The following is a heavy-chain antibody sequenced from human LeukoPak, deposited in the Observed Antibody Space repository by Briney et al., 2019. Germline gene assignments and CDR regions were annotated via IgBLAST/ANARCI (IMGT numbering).Heavy chain of an antibody. CDR3: ARGTAVAGIDY. CDR2: INHSGST. J-gene: IGHJ4*02. D-gene: IGHD6-19*01. V-gene: IGHV4-34*01. CDR1: GGSFSGYY. Sequence: PSETLSLTCAVYGGSFSGYYWSWIRQPPGKGLEWIGEINHSGSTNYNPSLKSRVTISVDTSKNQFSLKLSSVTAADTAVYCCARGTAVAGIDYWGQGTLVTVSS.